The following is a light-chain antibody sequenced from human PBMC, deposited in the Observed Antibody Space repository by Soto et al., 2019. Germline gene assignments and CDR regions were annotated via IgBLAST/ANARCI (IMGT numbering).Light chain of an antibody. CDR3: QQYDSSPRT. CDR2: GAS. J-gene: IGKJ1*01. V-gene: IGKV3-20*01. Sequence: EIVLTQSPGTLSLSPGERATLSCRASQSVSTRPLAWYQQKPGQAPRLLISGASSRAADIPDRFSGSGSGTDFTLTINRLEPEDFGVYYWQQYDSSPRTFGQGTKVE. CDR1: QSVSTRP.